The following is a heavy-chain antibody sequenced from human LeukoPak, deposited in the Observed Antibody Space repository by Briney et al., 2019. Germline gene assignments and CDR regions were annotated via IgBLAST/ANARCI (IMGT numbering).Heavy chain of an antibody. CDR3: AKNYGDSYFDY. Sequence: GGSLRLSCAASGFTVSSSYAMTWVRQAPGKGLEWVSGISGSGGTTYYADSVKGRFTISRDNSKNTLYLQMNSLRAEDTAVYYCAKNYGDSYFDYWGQGTLVTVSS. D-gene: IGHD4-17*01. CDR2: ISGSGGTT. J-gene: IGHJ4*02. CDR1: GFTVSSSYA. V-gene: IGHV3-23*01.